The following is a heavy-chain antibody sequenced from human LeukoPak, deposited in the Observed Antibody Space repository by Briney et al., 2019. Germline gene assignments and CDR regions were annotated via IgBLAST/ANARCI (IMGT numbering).Heavy chain of an antibody. V-gene: IGHV4-59*08. CDR1: GGSISPYY. J-gene: IGHJ4*02. Sequence: SETLSLTCTVSGGSISPYYWSWIRQPPGKGLDWIGYIYYSGSTNYNPSLKSRVTISVDTSKNQFSLKLSSLTAADTAVYYCARLRRSRLAEFDYWGQGTLVTVSS. CDR3: ARLRRSRLAEFDY. D-gene: IGHD3-3*02. CDR2: IYYSGST.